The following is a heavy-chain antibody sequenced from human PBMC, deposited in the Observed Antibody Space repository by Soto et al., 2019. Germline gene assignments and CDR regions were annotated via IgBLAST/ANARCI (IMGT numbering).Heavy chain of an antibody. CDR1: GFTVSSNY. CDR2: IYSGGST. CDR3: ARDIGGSYYSCGMHV. D-gene: IGHD1-26*01. V-gene: IGHV3-53*01. J-gene: IGHJ6*02. Sequence: PGGSLRLSCAASGFTVSSNYMSWVRQAPGKGLEWVSVIYSGGSTYYADSVKGRFTISRDNSKNTLYLQMNSLRAEDTAVYYCARDIGGSYYSCGMHVWGQGTTVTVYS.